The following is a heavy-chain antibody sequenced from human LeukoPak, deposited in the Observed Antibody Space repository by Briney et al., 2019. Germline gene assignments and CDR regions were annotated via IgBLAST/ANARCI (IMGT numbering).Heavy chain of an antibody. CDR3: SKNRENSYSLDS. D-gene: IGHD2-21*01. CDR1: GFTFGDYT. J-gene: IGHJ4*02. V-gene: IGHV3-43*01. CDR2: ISWDGGTT. Sequence: GGSLRLSCAASGFTFGDYTMYWVRQAPGKGLEWVSLISWDGGTTYYADSVKGRFTISRDNRKNSLYLQMNSLRTEDSALYYLSKNRENSYSLDSWGQGNLGTVSS.